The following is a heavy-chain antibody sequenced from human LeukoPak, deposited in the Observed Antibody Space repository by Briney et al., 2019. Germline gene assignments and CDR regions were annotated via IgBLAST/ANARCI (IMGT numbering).Heavy chain of an antibody. Sequence: PGGSLRLSCAASGVSLTNSAMSWVRQAPGKGLEWVSLIIGSRGETFYADSVKGRFTISRDNSKNRLYLQMNSLRAEDTALYYCAKGAYDYIEMGYFDYWGQGTLVTVSS. CDR3: AKGAYDYIEMGYFDY. CDR1: GVSLTNSA. CDR2: IIGSRGET. J-gene: IGHJ4*02. V-gene: IGHV3-23*01. D-gene: IGHD5-12*01.